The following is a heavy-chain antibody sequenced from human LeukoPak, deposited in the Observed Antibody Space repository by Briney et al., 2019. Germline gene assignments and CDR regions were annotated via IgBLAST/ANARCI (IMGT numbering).Heavy chain of an antibody. V-gene: IGHV1-69*01. D-gene: IGHD4-11*01. Sequence: SVKVSCKASGGTFSSYAISWVRQAPGQGLEWVGGIIPTFGTANYAQTFQGRVTITADESTSTAYMELSSLRSEDTAVYYCARANTQGLPPDYWGQGTLVTVSS. CDR3: ARANTQGLPPDY. CDR1: GGTFSSYA. CDR2: IIPTFGTA. J-gene: IGHJ4*02.